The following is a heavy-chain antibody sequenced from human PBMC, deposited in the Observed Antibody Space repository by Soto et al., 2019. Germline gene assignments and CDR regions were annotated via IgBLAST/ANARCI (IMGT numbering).Heavy chain of an antibody. CDR3: ARGGDDCSGGSCYPTLYFDY. V-gene: IGHV4-34*01. J-gene: IGHJ4*02. Sequence: SETLSLTCAVYGGSFSGYYWSWIRQPPGKGLEWIGEINHSGSTNYNPSLKSRVTISVDTSKNQFSLKLSSVTAADTAVYYCARGGDDCSGGSCYPTLYFDYWGQGTLVTVSS. CDR2: INHSGST. CDR1: GGSFSGYY. D-gene: IGHD2-15*01.